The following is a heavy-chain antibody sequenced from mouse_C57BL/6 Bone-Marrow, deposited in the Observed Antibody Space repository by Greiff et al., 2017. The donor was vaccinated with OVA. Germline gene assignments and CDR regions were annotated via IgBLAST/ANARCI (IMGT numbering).Heavy chain of an antibody. Sequence: EVQGVESGAELVKPGASVKLSCTASGFNIKDYYMHWVKQRTEQGLEWIGRIDPEDGETKYAPKFQGKATITADTSSNTAYLQLSSLTSEDTAVYYCARCYYGSSHTYYAMDYWGQGTSVTVSS. J-gene: IGHJ4*01. CDR2: IDPEDGET. V-gene: IGHV14-2*01. CDR3: ARCYYGSSHTYYAMDY. CDR1: GFNIKDYY. D-gene: IGHD1-1*01.